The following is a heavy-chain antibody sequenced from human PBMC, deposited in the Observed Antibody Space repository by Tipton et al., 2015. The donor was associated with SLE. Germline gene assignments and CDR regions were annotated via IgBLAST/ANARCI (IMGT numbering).Heavy chain of an antibody. CDR2: INHSGTT. J-gene: IGHJ4*02. Sequence: TLSLTCTVSGGSISSGSSYGSWFRPSPGKGLAWIGEINHSGTTTYNSSFKSRVTISQETTKNQFSLKLTSVAATDTAVYYCARGRGMITFGGVFADWGQGTLVTVSS. CDR3: ARGRGMITFGGVFAD. V-gene: IGHV4-39*07. D-gene: IGHD3-16*02. CDR1: GGSISSGSSY.